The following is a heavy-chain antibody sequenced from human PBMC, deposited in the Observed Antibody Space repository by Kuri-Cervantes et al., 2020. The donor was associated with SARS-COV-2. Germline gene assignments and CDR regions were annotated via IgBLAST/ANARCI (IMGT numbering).Heavy chain of an antibody. CDR3: ARSFLSSSDAFDI. V-gene: IGHV4-39*07. CDR2: IYHSGST. CDR1: GGSISSSSYY. Sequence: ESLKISCTVSGGSISSSSYYWGWIRQPPGKGLEWIGSIYHSGSTYYNPSLKSRVTISVDTSKNQFSLKLSSVTAADTAVYYCARSFLSSSDAFDIWGQGTMVTVSS. J-gene: IGHJ3*02. D-gene: IGHD6-6*01.